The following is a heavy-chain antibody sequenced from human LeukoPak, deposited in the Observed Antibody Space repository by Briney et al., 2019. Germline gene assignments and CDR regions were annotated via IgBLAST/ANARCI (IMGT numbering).Heavy chain of an antibody. CDR3: ARIPLGYSGAYYFDY. D-gene: IGHD5-12*01. J-gene: IGHJ4*02. V-gene: IGHV4-61*01. Sequence: SETLSLTCTVSRGSISGSIRSYYWSWLRQPPGKGLEWIGYISSSGSVNDNPSLRSRVTISVDTSKNQFFLNLSAVSAADTAVYYCARIPLGYSGAYYFDYWGQGTLVTVSP. CDR2: ISSSGSV. CDR1: RGSISGSIRSYY.